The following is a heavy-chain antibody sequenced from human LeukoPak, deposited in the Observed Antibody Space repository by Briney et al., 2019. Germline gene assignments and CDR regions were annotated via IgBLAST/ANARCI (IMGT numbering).Heavy chain of an antibody. J-gene: IGHJ4*02. Sequence: GGSLRLSCAASGFDFSGFYMHWVRQASGRGLEWVGLIRSKPSSYTTVYAASVKGRFTISRDDSKDTAYLQMNSLKAEDTAVYYCIRQECSGGSCSYVDYWGQGTLVTVSS. CDR2: IRSKPSSYTT. CDR3: IRQECSGGSCSYVDY. V-gene: IGHV3-73*01. D-gene: IGHD2-15*01. CDR1: GFDFSGFY.